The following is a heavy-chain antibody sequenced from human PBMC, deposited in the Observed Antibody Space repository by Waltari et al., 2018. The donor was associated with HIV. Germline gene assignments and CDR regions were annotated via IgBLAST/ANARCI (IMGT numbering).Heavy chain of an antibody. V-gene: IGHV4-34*01. J-gene: IGHJ4*02. CDR1: GGSFSGYY. D-gene: IGHD4-17*01. CDR2: INHSGST. Sequence: QVQLQQWGAGLLTPSETLSRTCAVYGGSFSGYYWRWIRQPPGKGLEWIGEINHSGSTNYNPSLKSRVTISVDTSKNQFSLKLSSVTAADTAVYYCARDSGVGYGGLYYFDYWGQGTLVTVSS. CDR3: ARDSGVGYGGLYYFDY.